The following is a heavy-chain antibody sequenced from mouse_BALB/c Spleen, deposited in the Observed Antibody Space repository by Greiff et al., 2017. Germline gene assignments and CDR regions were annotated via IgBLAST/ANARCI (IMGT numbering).Heavy chain of an antibody. CDR1: GFTFSSYT. CDR2: ISNGGGST. Sequence: EVQLVESGGGLVQPGGSLKLSCAASGFTFSSYTMSLVRQTPEKRLEWVAYISNGGGSTYYPDTVKGRFTISRDNAKNTLYLQMSSLKSEDTAMYYCARRGGNFAMDEGGQGTSVTGSS. CDR3: ARRGGNFAMDE. V-gene: IGHV5-12-2*01. J-gene: IGHJ4*01.